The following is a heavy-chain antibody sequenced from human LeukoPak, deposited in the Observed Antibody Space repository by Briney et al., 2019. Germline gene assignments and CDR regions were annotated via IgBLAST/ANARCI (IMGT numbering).Heavy chain of an antibody. J-gene: IGHJ4*02. CDR2: INHSGST. Sequence: PSETLSLTCAVYGGSFSGYYWSWIRQPPGKGLEWIGEINHSGSTNYNPSLKSRVTISVDTSKNQFSLKLSSVTAADTAAYYCARGRTVTTYFDYWGQGTLVTVSS. CDR3: ARGRTVTTYFDY. CDR1: GGSFSGYY. V-gene: IGHV4-34*01. D-gene: IGHD4-17*01.